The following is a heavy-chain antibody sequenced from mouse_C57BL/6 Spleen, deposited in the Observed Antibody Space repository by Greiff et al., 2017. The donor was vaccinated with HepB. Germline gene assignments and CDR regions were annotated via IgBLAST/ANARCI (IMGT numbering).Heavy chain of an antibody. D-gene: IGHD3-2*02. V-gene: IGHV1-82*01. CDR1: GYAFSSSW. CDR3: ARPAQATWAMDY. Sequence: QVQLKESGPELVKPGASVKISCKASGYAFSSSWMNWVKQRPGKGLEWIGRIYPGDGDTNYNGKFKGKATLTADKSSSTAYMQLSSLTSEDSAVYFCARPAQATWAMDYWGQGTSVTVSS. J-gene: IGHJ4*01. CDR2: IYPGDGDT.